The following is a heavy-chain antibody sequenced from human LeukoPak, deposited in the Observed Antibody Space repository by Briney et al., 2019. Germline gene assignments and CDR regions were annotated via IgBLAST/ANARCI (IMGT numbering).Heavy chain of an antibody. Sequence: GGSLRLSCAASGFIVSSKYMSWVRQAPGKGLEWVSVIYSGGSTYYAASVEGRFTISRDNSKNTVYLQMNNLRVDDTAVYYCARAGPIDYWGQGILVTASS. J-gene: IGHJ4*02. CDR2: IYSGGST. CDR1: GFIVSSKY. V-gene: IGHV3-53*01. CDR3: ARAGPIDY.